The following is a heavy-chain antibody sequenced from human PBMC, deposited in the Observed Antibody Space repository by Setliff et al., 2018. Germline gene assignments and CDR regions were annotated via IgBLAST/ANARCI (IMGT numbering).Heavy chain of an antibody. V-gene: IGHV1-18*01. J-gene: IGHJ3*02. CDR3: ARDLDYQYYYDSSGRDAFDI. CDR2: ISTYNGKT. D-gene: IGHD3-22*01. Sequence: ASVKVSCKASRYIFTSYGFSWVRQAPGQGLEWMGWISTYNGKTNYAQKFQGRVTMTTDTSTSTAYMELRSLRSDDTAVYYCARDLDYQYYYDSSGRDAFDIWGQGTMVTVSS. CDR1: RYIFTSYG.